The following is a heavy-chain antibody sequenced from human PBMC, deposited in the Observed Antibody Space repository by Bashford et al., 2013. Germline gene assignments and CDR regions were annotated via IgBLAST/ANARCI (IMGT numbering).Heavy chain of an antibody. CDR1: GGSISSYY. D-gene: IGHD3-16*02. CDR2: IYYSGRT. Sequence: SETLSLNCTVSGGSISSYYWSWIRQPPGKGLEWIGYIYYSGRTNYNPSLKSRVTISVDTSKNQFSLKLTSVTAADTAVYYCARTSLLVALDYWGQGILVTVSS. J-gene: IGHJ4*02. V-gene: IGHV4-59*01. CDR3: ARTSLLVALDY.